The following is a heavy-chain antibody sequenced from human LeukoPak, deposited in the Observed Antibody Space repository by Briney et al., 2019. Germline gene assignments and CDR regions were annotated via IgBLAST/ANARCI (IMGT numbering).Heavy chain of an antibody. CDR2: MNPNSGNT. J-gene: IGHJ5*02. CDR3: ARDVRELRRKPGYNWFDP. D-gene: IGHD1-26*01. Sequence: ASVKVSCKASGYTFTSYDINWVRQATGQGLEWMGWMNPNSGNTGYAQKFQGRVTMTTDTSTSTAYMELRSLRSDDTAVYYCARDVRELRRKPGYNWFDPWGQGTLVTVSS. V-gene: IGHV1-8*01. CDR1: GYTFTSYD.